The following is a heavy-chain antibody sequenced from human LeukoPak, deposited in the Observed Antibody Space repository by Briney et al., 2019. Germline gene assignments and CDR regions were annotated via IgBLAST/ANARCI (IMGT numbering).Heavy chain of an antibody. Sequence: GGSLRLSCAASGFTFSTYWMSWVRQAPGRGLEWVANLKHDGSDKFYADSMKGRFTISRDNARNSVYLQMNSLRAEDTAIYYCAKDRRGPAAGTWYFESWGQGNLVTVSS. V-gene: IGHV3-7*03. CDR1: GFTFSTYW. CDR2: LKHDGSDK. CDR3: AKDRRGPAAGTWYFES. D-gene: IGHD6-13*01. J-gene: IGHJ4*02.